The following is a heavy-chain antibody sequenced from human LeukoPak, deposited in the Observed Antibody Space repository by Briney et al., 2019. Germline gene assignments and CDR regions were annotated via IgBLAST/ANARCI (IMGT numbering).Heavy chain of an antibody. J-gene: IGHJ4*02. CDR1: GYTFTSYA. V-gene: IGHV1-69*13. CDR3: ARAVGIAAAIAFDY. D-gene: IGHD6-13*01. CDR2: IIPIFGTA. Sequence: GASVKVSCKASGYTFTSYAISWVRQAPGQGLEWMGGIIPIFGTANYAQKFQGRVTITADESTSTAYMELSSLRSEDTAVYYCARAVGIAAAIAFDYWGQGTLVTVSS.